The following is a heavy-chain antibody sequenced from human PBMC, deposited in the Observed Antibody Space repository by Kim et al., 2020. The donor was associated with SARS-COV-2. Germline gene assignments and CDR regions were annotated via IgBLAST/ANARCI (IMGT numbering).Heavy chain of an antibody. D-gene: IGHD4-17*01. V-gene: IGHV3-23*01. J-gene: IGHJ4*02. CDR1: GFIFSNYA. CDR2: ISGGGGST. Sequence: GGSLRLSCAASGFIFSNYAMSWVRQPPGKGLEWVSTISGGGGSTYYADSVKGRFAISRDSSKNTLYLQMSSLRAEDTAVYYCAKGGTTVTTSLDYWGQGTLVTVSS. CDR3: AKGGTTVTTSLDY.